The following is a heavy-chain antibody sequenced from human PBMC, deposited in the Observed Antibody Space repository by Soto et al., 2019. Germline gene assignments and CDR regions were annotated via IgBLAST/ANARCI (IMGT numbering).Heavy chain of an antibody. Sequence: SETLSLTCPVYGWSFSGYYWSWIRRPPGKGLEWIGEINHSGSTNYNPSLKSRVTISVDTSKNQFSLKLSSVTAADTAVYYCARGDYYYYGMDVWGQGTTVTVPS. CDR1: GWSFSGYY. V-gene: IGHV4-34*01. CDR2: INHSGST. CDR3: ARGDYYYYGMDV. J-gene: IGHJ6*02.